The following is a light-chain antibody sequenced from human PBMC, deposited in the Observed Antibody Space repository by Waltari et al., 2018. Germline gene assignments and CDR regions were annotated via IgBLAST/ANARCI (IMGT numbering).Light chain of an antibody. CDR3: QQYYSYPLA. Sequence: AIRMTQSPSPLSASTGDRVTIACRASQGISSYLAWYQQKPGKAPKLLIYAASTLQSGVPSRFSGSGSGTDFTLTISCLQSEDFATYDCQQYYSYPLAFGGGTKVEIK. V-gene: IGKV1-8*01. J-gene: IGKJ4*01. CDR1: QGISSY. CDR2: AAS.